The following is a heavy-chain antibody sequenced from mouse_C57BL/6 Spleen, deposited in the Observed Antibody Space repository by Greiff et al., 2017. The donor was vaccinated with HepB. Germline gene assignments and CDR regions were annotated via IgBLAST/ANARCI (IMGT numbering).Heavy chain of an antibody. CDR1: GFTFSSYA. J-gene: IGHJ4*01. V-gene: IGHV5-4*01. CDR2: LSDGGSYT. CDR3: ARDGLYDYDGGSAMDY. Sequence: EVKLVESGGGLVKPGGSLKLSCAASGFTFSSYAMSWVRQTPEKRLEWVATLSDGGSYTYYPDNVKGRFTISRDNAKNNLYLQMSHLKSEDTAMYYCARDGLYDYDGGSAMDYWGQGTSVTVSS. D-gene: IGHD2-4*01.